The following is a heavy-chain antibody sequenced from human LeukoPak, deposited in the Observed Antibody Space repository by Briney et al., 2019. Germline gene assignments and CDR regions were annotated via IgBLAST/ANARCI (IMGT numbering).Heavy chain of an antibody. D-gene: IGHD3-10*01. CDR3: ARDLPSMVRGVTPFDY. CDR1: GGSISSNY. CDR2: IYTSGST. Sequence: SETLSLTCTGSGGSISSNYWSWIRQPAGKGLEWIGRIYTSGSTNYNPSLKSRVTMSVDTSKNQFSLKLSSVTAADTAVYYCARDLPSMVRGVTPFDYWGQGTLVTVSS. J-gene: IGHJ4*02. V-gene: IGHV4-4*07.